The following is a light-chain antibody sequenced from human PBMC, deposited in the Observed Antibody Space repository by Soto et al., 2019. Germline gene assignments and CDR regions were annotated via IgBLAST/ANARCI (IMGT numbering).Light chain of an antibody. CDR2: KAS. CDR1: QSINNW. V-gene: IGKV1-5*03. Sequence: DIQMTQSPSTLSASEGDRVTITCRASQSINNWLAWYQQKPGKAPKLLISKASNLKSGVPSRFSGTGSGTEFTLTISSLQPDDFASDYCQQYDSYPFTFGGGTKVES. J-gene: IGKJ4*01. CDR3: QQYDSYPFT.